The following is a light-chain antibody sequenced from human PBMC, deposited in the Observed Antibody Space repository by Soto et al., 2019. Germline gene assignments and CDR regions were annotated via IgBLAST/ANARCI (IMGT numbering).Light chain of an antibody. V-gene: IGKV1-5*03. CDR3: QHYKSYSEA. Sequence: DIQMTQSPSTLSGSVGDRVTITCRASQTISSWLAWYQQKPGKAPKLLIYKASTLKSGVPSRFSGSGSGTEFTVTISSLKPDDFATYYCQHYKSYSEAFGQGTKVEL. CDR1: QTISSW. J-gene: IGKJ1*01. CDR2: KAS.